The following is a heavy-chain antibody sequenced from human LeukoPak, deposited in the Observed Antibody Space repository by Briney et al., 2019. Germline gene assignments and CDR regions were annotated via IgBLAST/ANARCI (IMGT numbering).Heavy chain of an antibody. CDR2: ISGDGGGT. D-gene: IGHD4-17*01. V-gene: IGHV3-43*02. Sequence: GGSLRLLYAACGFNFDIFDTHWVRQAPGKGLEWVSLISGDGGGTYYADSVKGRFTISRANSKNSLYLQMNSLRTEDIALYYCDCGRLTATVTFDYWGRGTLVTVSS. J-gene: IGHJ4*02. CDR1: GFNFDIFD. CDR3: DCGRLTATVTFDY.